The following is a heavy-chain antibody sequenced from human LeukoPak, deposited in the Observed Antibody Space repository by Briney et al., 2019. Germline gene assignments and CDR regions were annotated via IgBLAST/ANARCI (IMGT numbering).Heavy chain of an antibody. V-gene: IGHV4-34*01. Sequence: SETLSLTCAVYGGSFSVYYWSWIRQPPGKGLEWIGEINHSGSTNYNPSLKSRVTISVDTSKNQFSLKLSSVTAADTAVYYCARSRWRDSFDYWGQGTLVTVSS. CDR3: ARSRWRDSFDY. D-gene: IGHD4-23*01. CDR1: GGSFSVYY. CDR2: INHSGST. J-gene: IGHJ4*02.